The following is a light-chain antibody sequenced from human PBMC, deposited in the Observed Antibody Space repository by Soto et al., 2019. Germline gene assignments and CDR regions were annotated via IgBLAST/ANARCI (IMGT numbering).Light chain of an antibody. Sequence: QSVLTQPPSVSGAPGQRITISCTGSSSNIGAGYDVQWYQQLPGTAPKLLIYGNSHRPSGVPDRFSGSKSGTSASLAITGLQTEDEADYYCQSYDSSLSALYVLATGTKVTVL. CDR1: SSNIGAGYD. J-gene: IGLJ1*01. CDR3: QSYDSSLSALYV. CDR2: GNS. V-gene: IGLV1-40*01.